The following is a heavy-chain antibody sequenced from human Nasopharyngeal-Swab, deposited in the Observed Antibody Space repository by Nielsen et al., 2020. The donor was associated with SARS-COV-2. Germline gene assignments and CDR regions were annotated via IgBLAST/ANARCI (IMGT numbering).Heavy chain of an antibody. Sequence: ASVKVSCKASGYTFTGYYMHWVRQAPGQGLEWMGWLSAYNGNRNYAQKFQGRVTMTTDTSTSTAYMELRSLRSDDTALYYCARVWEDWNYGDYWGQGTLVTVSS. CDR3: ARVWEDWNYGDY. CDR2: LSAYNGNR. CDR1: GYTFTGYY. D-gene: IGHD1-7*01. J-gene: IGHJ4*02. V-gene: IGHV1-18*04.